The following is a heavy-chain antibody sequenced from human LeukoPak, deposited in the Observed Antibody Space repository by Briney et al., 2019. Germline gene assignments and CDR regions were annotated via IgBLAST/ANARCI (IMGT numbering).Heavy chain of an antibody. D-gene: IGHD3-10*01. CDR3: ARAPPRGSYYRGYFDY. J-gene: IGHJ4*02. V-gene: IGHV4-59*01. CDR1: GGSISSYY. CDR2: IYYSGST. Sequence: SETLSLTCTVSGGSISSYYWSWIRQAPGKGLEWIGYIYYSGSTTYNPSLRSRVTISVDTSKNQFSLNLSSVTAADTAVYYCARAPPRGSYYRGYFDYWGQGTLVTVSS.